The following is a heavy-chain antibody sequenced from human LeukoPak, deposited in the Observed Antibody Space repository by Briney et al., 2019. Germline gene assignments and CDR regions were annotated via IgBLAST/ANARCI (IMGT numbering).Heavy chain of an antibody. J-gene: IGHJ4*02. CDR2: IKQDGSEK. D-gene: IGHD2-21*01. CDR1: GFTFSSYA. Sequence: GGSLRLSCAASGFTFSSYAMSWVRQAPGKGLEWVAYIKQDGSEKYYVDSVKGRFTISRDNAKNSLYLQMNSLRGEDTAVYYCARLWWSYFDYWGQGTLVTVSS. CDR3: ARLWWSYFDY. V-gene: IGHV3-7*02.